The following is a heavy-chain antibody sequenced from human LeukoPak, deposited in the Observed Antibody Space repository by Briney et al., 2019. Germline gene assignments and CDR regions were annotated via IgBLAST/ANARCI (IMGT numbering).Heavy chain of an antibody. CDR2: ISSSSSYI. V-gene: IGHV3-21*01. Sequence: PGGSLRLSCAASGFTFSSYSMNWVRQAPGKGLEWVSSISSSSSYIYYADSVKGRFTISRDNAKNSLYLQMNSLRAEDTAVYYCASGRGYSYGADFDYWGQGTLVTVSS. CDR1: GFTFSSYS. J-gene: IGHJ4*02. CDR3: ASGRGYSYGADFDY. D-gene: IGHD5-18*01.